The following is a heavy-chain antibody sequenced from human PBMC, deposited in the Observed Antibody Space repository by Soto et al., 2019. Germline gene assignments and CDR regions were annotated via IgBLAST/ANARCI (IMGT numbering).Heavy chain of an antibody. J-gene: IGHJ3*02. V-gene: IGHV4-31*03. CDR2: IYYSGST. Sequence: SETLSLTCTVSGGSISSGGYYWSWIRQHPGKGLEWIGYIYYSGSTYYNPSLKSRVTISVDTSKNQFSLKLSSVTAADTAVYYCARDPKKIVPAAIRDDAFDIWGQGTVVTVSS. CDR1: GGSISSGGYY. D-gene: IGHD2-2*02. CDR3: ARDPKKIVPAAIRDDAFDI.